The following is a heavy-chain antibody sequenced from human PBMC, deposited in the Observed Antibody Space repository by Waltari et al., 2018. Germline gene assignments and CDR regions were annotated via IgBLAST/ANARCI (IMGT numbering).Heavy chain of an antibody. CDR2: IYYSGST. CDR3: ARQGVVKGSDY. Sequence: QLQLQESGPGLVKPSETLSLTCPVSGGSLSSSSYYWGWVRQPPGKGLEWIGSIYYSGSTYYNPSLKSRVTISVDTSKNQFSLKLSSVTAADTAVYYCARQGVVKGSDYWGQGTLVTVSS. V-gene: IGHV4-39*01. D-gene: IGHD3-16*01. J-gene: IGHJ4*02. CDR1: GGSLSSSSYY.